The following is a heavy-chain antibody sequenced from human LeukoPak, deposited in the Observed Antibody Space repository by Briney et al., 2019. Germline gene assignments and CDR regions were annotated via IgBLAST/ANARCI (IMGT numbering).Heavy chain of an antibody. CDR1: GGSISSYY. CDR3: ARDRDSSGWFDY. J-gene: IGHJ4*02. CDR2: IYYSGSA. V-gene: IGHV4-59*01. D-gene: IGHD6-19*01. Sequence: KSSETLSLTCTVSGGSISSYYWSWIRQPPGKGLEWIGNIYYSGSANYNPSLKSRVTMSVDTSKNQFSLKLSSVTAADTAFYYCARDRDSSGWFDYWGQGTLVTVSS.